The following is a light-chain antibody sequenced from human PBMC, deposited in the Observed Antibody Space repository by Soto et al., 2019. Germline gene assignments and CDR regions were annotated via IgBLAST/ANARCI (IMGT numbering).Light chain of an antibody. CDR2: DVT. CDR3: SSYTTSSTYV. J-gene: IGLJ1*01. V-gene: IGLV2-14*01. Sequence: QSVLTQPASVSGSPGQSITISCTGSSSDIGAYNFATWYQQHPDKAPKLMVFDVTNRPSGVSDRLSGSKSGNTASLTISGLQAEDEAEYYCSSYTTSSTYVFGTGTKVTVL. CDR1: SSDIGAYNF.